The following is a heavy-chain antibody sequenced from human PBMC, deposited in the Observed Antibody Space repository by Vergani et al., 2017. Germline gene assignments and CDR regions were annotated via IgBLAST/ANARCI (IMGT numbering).Heavy chain of an antibody. CDR3: AKGPVPAARGGWFDP. Sequence: EVQLVESGGGLVQPGRSLRLSCAASGFTFDDYAMHWVRQAPGKGLEWVSGISWNSGSIGYADSVKGRFTISRDNAKNSLYLQMNSLRAEDTAVYYCAKGPVPAARGGWFDPWGQGTLVTVSS. CDR2: ISWNSGSI. CDR1: GFTFDDYA. J-gene: IGHJ5*02. V-gene: IGHV3-9*01. D-gene: IGHD2-2*01.